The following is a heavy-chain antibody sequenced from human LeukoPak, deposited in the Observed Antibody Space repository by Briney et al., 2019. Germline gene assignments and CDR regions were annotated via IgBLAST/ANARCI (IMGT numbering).Heavy chain of an antibody. D-gene: IGHD3-9*01. Sequence: GGSLRLSCAASGFTFSSYEMNWVRQAPGKGLEWVSYISSSGSTIYYADSVKGRFTISRDNAKNSLYLQMNSPRAEDTAVYYCARAVDDILTGYYSWLDYWGQGTLVTVSS. J-gene: IGHJ4*02. CDR1: GFTFSSYE. CDR2: ISSSGSTI. CDR3: ARAVDDILTGYYSWLDY. V-gene: IGHV3-48*03.